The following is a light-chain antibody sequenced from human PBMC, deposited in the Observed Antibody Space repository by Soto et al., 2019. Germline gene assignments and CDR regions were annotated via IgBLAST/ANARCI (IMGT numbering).Light chain of an antibody. J-gene: IGKJ1*01. CDR1: QSVGSY. CDR2: DAS. V-gene: IGKV3-11*01. CDR3: QQYGSSGT. Sequence: EIVLTQSPATLSLSPGERATLSCRASQSVGSYLAWYQQKPGQAPRLLIYDASNRATGIPARFSGSGSGTDFTLTISRLEPEDFAVYYCQQYGSSGTFGQGTKVDI.